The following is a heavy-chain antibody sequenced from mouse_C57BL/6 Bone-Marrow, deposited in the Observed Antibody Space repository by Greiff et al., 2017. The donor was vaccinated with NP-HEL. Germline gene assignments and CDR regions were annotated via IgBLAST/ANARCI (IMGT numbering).Heavy chain of an antibody. CDR2: IYPRSGNT. Sequence: QVQLQQSGAELARPGASVKLSCKASGYTFTSYGISWVKQRTGQGLEWTGEIYPRSGNTYYNEKFKGKATLTAAKSSSTAYMELRSLTSEDAAVNCCARDRPYYGRSYRFDYWGQGTTLTV. V-gene: IGHV1-81*01. J-gene: IGHJ2*01. D-gene: IGHD1-1*01. CDR1: GYTFTSYG. CDR3: ARDRPYYGRSYRFDY.